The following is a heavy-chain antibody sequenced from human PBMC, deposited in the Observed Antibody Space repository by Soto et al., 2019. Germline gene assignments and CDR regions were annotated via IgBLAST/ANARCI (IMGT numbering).Heavy chain of an antibody. D-gene: IGHD4-17*01. V-gene: IGHV4-39*01. Sequence: QLQLQESGPGLVKPSETLSLTCTVSGGSISSSSYYWGWIRQPPGKGLEWIGSIYYSGSTYYNPSLKSRVTISVDTSKNQFSLKLSSVTAADTAVYYCASLLRWLNENFDYWGQGTLVTVSS. CDR2: IYYSGST. J-gene: IGHJ4*02. CDR3: ASLLRWLNENFDY. CDR1: GGSISSSSYY.